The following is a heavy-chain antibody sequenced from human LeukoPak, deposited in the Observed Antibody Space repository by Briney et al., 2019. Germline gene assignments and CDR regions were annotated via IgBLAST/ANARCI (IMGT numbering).Heavy chain of an antibody. CDR2: ISPYNGNT. V-gene: IGHV1-18*01. Sequence: SVKVPCKASGYDFTSVGITWVRQAPGQGLEWMGWISPYNGNTRYVQKLQGRVTMTTDTSTSTAYMELRSLRFDDTAVYYCARAGSGSGWYFDYWGQGTLVTVSS. CDR3: ARAGSGSGWYFDY. CDR1: GYDFTSVG. D-gene: IGHD6-19*01. J-gene: IGHJ4*02.